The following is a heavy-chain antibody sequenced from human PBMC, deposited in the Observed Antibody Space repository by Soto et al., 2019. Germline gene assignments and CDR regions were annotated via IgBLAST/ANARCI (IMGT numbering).Heavy chain of an antibody. V-gene: IGHV3-30-3*01. J-gene: IGHJ4*02. CDR1: GFTFSSYA. D-gene: IGHD5-18*01. Sequence: QVQLVESGGGVVQPGRSLRLSCAASGFTFSSYAMHWVRQAPGKGLEWVAVISYDGSNKYYADPVKGRFTISRDNSKNTLYLQMNSLRAEDTAVYYCARDGQYSYGTFDYWGQGTLVTVSS. CDR3: ARDGQYSYGTFDY. CDR2: ISYDGSNK.